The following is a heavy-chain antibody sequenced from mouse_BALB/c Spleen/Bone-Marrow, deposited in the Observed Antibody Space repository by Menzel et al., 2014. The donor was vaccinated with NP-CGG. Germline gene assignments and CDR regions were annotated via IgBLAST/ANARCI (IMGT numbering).Heavy chain of an antibody. J-gene: IGHJ2*01. CDR2: ISSGGGST. CDR3: ARRLRYYFDY. D-gene: IGHD1-1*01. Sequence: EVQVVESGGGLVKPGGSLKLPCAASGFAFSSYDMSWVRQTPEKRLEWVAYISSGGGSTYYPDTVKGRFTISRDNAKNTLYLQMSSLKSEDTATYYCARRLRYYFDYWGQGTTLTVSS. V-gene: IGHV5-12-1*01. CDR1: GFAFSSYD.